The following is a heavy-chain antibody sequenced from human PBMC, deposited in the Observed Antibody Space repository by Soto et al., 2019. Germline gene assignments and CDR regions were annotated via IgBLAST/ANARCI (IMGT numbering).Heavy chain of an antibody. CDR2: NAHSGST. J-gene: IGHJ6*02. Sequence: QVQLQESGPGLVKPSGTLSLTCAVSGASISSSNWWGWVRQPPGQGLEWIGENAHSGSTKYNPSLKSRVTISVDKSKDQFSLKLSSVTAADTAVYYCARVSGSYYYGMDVWGQGTTVTVSS. D-gene: IGHD1-26*01. CDR3: ARVSGSYYYGMDV. V-gene: IGHV4-4*02. CDR1: GASISSSNW.